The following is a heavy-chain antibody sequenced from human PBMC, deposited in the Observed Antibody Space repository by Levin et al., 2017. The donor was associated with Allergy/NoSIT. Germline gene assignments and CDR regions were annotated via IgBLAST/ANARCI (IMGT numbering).Heavy chain of an antibody. CDR2: IYWDDDQ. CDR3: ANRSRTAGGTTFDF. D-gene: IGHD1-14*01. Sequence: QTLSLTCTVSGFSVSTSGVAVAWIRQPPGKALEWLALIYWDDDQRYRPSLQSRLAITKDTSKNQVVLTMTNMDPIDTATYYCANRSRTAGGTTFDFWGPGALVTVSS. J-gene: IGHJ4*02. V-gene: IGHV2-5*02. CDR1: GFSVSTSGVA.